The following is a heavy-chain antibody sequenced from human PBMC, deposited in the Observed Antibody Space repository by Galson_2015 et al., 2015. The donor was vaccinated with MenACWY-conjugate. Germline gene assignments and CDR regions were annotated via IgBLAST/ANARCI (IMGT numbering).Heavy chain of an antibody. D-gene: IGHD4-11*01. V-gene: IGHV3-74*03. J-gene: IGHJ4*02. Sequence: SLRLSCAASGFTLSSFWMHWVRQVPGKGLVWVSHIHSDGSTATYADSVKGRFTISRDNAKNTLYLQMNSLSAEDTAVYYCARDDSNFPHDWGQGTLVTVSS. CDR1: GFTLSSFW. CDR3: ARDDSNFPHD. CDR2: IHSDGSTA.